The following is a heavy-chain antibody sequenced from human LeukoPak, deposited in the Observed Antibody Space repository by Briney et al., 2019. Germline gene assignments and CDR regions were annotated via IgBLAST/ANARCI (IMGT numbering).Heavy chain of an antibody. Sequence: TSETLSLTCTVSGGSISSYYWSWIRQPPGKGLEWIGYIYYSGSTNYNPSLKSRVTISVDTSKNQFSLKLSSVTAADTAVYYCARHLGTAMAKYYFDYWGQGTLVTVSS. CDR3: ARHLGTAMAKYYFDY. D-gene: IGHD5-18*01. CDR1: GGSISSYY. V-gene: IGHV4-59*08. J-gene: IGHJ4*02. CDR2: IYYSGST.